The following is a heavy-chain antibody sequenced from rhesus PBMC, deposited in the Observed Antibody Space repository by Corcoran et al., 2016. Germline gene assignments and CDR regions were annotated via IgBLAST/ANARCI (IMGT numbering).Heavy chain of an antibody. Sequence: QLQLQESGPGLVKPSETLSVTCAVSGGSISSSYWSWIRQAPGKGLEWIGYIYGSGSSTNYNPSLKSRVTLSLDTSKNQLSLKLSSVTTADTAVYYCARAPDGWNDGYYWGQGVLVTVSS. D-gene: IGHD1-14*01. CDR2: IYGSGSST. CDR1: GGSISSSY. CDR3: ARAPDGWNDGYY. V-gene: IGHV4-169*01. J-gene: IGHJ4*01.